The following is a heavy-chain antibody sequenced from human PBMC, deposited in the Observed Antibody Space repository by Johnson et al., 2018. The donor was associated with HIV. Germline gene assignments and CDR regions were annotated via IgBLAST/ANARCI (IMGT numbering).Heavy chain of an antibody. J-gene: IGHJ3*02. CDR2: ISYDGNNK. D-gene: IGHD6-19*01. Sequence: VQLVESGGGMVQPGRSLRLSCAASGFTFSSYAMHWVRQAPGKGLEWVAVISYDGNNKYYADSVKGRFTISRDNSKNTLYLQMNSLRAEDTAVYYCARPSSGWYFDAFDIWGQGTMVTVSS. V-gene: IGHV3-30-3*01. CDR1: GFTFSSYA. CDR3: ARPSSGWYFDAFDI.